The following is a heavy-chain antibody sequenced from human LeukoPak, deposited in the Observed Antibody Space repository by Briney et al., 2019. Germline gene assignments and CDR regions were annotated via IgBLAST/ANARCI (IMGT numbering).Heavy chain of an antibody. V-gene: IGHV3-53*01. J-gene: IGHJ4*02. Sequence: GGSLRLSCAASGLSVSINYTSWVRQAPGKGLEWVSVIYSGGTTDYVDSVKGRFTISRDNSKNTLFLQMNSLRAEDTAVYYCARVPGAYGSGTYYVWGQGTRVTVSS. D-gene: IGHD3-10*01. CDR1: GLSVSINY. CDR3: ARVPGAYGSGTYYV. CDR2: IYSGGTT.